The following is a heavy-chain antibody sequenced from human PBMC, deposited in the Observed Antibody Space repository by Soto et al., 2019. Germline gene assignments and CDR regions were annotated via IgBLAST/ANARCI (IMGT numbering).Heavy chain of an antibody. D-gene: IGHD3-3*01. Sequence: LSLTCTVSGDSIDNYYWSWIRQSPGKVLEWIGYIYYSGSTTYNPSLKSRVTISVDRAKNQFSLRLRSVTAADTAVYYCARSGRFLELLFYLDSWGQGALVTVSS. V-gene: IGHV4-59*01. CDR2: IYYSGST. J-gene: IGHJ4*02. CDR1: GDSIDNYY. CDR3: ARSGRFLELLFYLDS.